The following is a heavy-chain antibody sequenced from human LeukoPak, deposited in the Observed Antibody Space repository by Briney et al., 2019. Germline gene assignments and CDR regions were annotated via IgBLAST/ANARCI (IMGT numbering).Heavy chain of an antibody. CDR3: ARGTYYYDSSGYQY. V-gene: IGHV4-59*01. CDR1: GGSISSYY. CDR2: IYYSGST. D-gene: IGHD3-22*01. J-gene: IGHJ4*02. Sequence: PSETLSLTCTVSGGSISSYYWSWIRQPPGKGLEWIGYIYYSGSTNYNPSPKSRVTISVDTSKNQFSLKLSSVTAADTAVYYCARGTYYYDSSGYQYWGQGTLVTVSS.